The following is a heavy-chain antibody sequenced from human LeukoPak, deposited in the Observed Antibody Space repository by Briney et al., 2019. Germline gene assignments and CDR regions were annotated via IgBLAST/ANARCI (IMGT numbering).Heavy chain of an antibody. V-gene: IGHV3-15*01. CDR2: IKSKTDGGTT. CDR1: GFTFSNAW. D-gene: IGHD5-12*01. Sequence: GGSLRLSCAASGFTFSNAWMSWVRQAPGKGLEWVGRIKSKTDGGTTDYAAPVKGRFTISRDDSKNTLYLQMNSFKTEDTAVYYCTTCPRRGYSGYDQIEEAGYWGQGTLVTVSS. J-gene: IGHJ4*02. CDR3: TTCPRRGYSGYDQIEEAGY.